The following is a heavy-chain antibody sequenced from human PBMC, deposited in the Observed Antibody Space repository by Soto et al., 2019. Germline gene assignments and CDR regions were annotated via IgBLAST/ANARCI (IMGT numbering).Heavy chain of an antibody. Sequence: QVQLVQSGAEVKKPGSSVKVSCKASGGTFSSYAINWVRQAPGQGLEWMGGVIPIFGTTNYAQKFQGRVTITASKSTSRAYMALSSLRSEDAAVYYCASPSDATVSTLGEYVQCWGQGTRVTVSS. V-gene: IGHV1-69*06. D-gene: IGHD4-17*01. CDR1: GGTFSSYA. CDR2: VIPIFGTT. CDR3: ASPSDATVSTLGEYVQC. J-gene: IGHJ1*01.